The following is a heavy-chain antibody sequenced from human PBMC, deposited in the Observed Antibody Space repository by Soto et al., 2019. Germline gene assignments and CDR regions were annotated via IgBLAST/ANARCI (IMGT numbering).Heavy chain of an antibody. CDR2: IYHSGST. CDR1: GGSISSSNW. V-gene: IGHV4-4*02. D-gene: IGHD3-9*01. Sequence: SETLSLTCAVSGGSISSSNWWSWVRQPPGKGLEWIGEIYHSGSTNYNPSLKSRVTISVDKSKNQFSLKLSSVTAADTAVYYCAIDIRLRYFDWLHRGKFDPWGQGTLVTVSS. CDR3: AIDIRLRYFDWLHRGKFDP. J-gene: IGHJ5*02.